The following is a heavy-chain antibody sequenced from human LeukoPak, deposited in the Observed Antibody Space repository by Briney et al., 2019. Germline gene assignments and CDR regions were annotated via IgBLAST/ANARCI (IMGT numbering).Heavy chain of an antibody. CDR2: IYYSGTT. D-gene: IGHD6-19*01. CDR3: ARQYSSVWQSFDW. Sequence: SETLSLTCTVSGGSISSGSYSWGWIRQPPGRGLEWIGTIYYSGTTYYNPSLRSRLTISVDTSNNQFSLKLSSVTAADTAVYYCARQYSSVWQSFDWWGQGSLVTVSS. V-gene: IGHV4-39*01. J-gene: IGHJ4*02. CDR1: GGSISSGSYS.